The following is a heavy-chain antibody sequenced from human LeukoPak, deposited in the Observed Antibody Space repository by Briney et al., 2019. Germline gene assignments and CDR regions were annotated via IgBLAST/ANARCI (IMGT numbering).Heavy chain of an antibody. CDR2: ITPSGGST. V-gene: IGHV1-46*01. CDR1: GYTFTIYY. CDR3: ARDLSSGWRGASERKSWFDP. D-gene: IGHD6-19*01. Sequence: ASVRVSCKVSGYTFTIYYMHCVRHAPAQGRECVGIITPSGGSTSYTQKFRGRLTMTRDMPTHTVYMELSRLRSEDPAVYYCARDLSSGWRGASERKSWFDPWGQGTLVTVSS. J-gene: IGHJ5*02.